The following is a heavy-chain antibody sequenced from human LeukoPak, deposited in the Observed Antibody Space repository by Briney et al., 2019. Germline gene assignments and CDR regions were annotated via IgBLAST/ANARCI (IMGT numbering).Heavy chain of an antibody. V-gene: IGHV3-23*01. CDR2: VSGSGGST. CDR1: GSSLGSKA. D-gene: IGHD1-20*01. CDR3: AKDNRGDNWNDLAIDY. J-gene: IGHJ4*02. Sequence: GGSLRPSCAPSGSSLGSKAMSWARRPPGKGLGWVSTVSGSGGSTYYADSVKGRFTISRDNSKNTLYLQMNSLRAEDTAVYYCAKDNRGDNWNDLAIDYWGQGTLVTVSS.